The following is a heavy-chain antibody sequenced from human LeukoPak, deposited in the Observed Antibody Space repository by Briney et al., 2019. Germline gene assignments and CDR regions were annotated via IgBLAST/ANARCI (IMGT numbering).Heavy chain of an antibody. J-gene: IGHJ3*02. Sequence: SETLSLTCSVSGGSITRTNYYWVWIRQPPGKGLEWIGNGYYSGSAFYKPSLKSRVTISVDTSKNQFSLKLSSVTAADTAVYYCARGLGVEAFDIWGQGTMVTVSS. D-gene: IGHD3-16*01. CDR2: GYYSGSA. CDR1: GGSITRTNYY. V-gene: IGHV4-39*01. CDR3: ARGLGVEAFDI.